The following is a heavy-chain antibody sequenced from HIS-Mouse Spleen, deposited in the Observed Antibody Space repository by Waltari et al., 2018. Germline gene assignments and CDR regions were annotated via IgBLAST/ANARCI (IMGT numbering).Heavy chain of an antibody. J-gene: IGHJ1*01. Sequence: QVQLQQWGAGLLKPSETLSLTCAVYGGSFSGYYWSWIRQPHGKGLEGLGEINHSGSTNYNPSLKSRVTISVDTSKNQFSRTLSSVTAADTAVYYCARGALRGSYYWGEYFQHWGQGTLVTVSS. V-gene: IGHV4-34*01. CDR1: GGSFSGYY. CDR2: INHSGST. D-gene: IGHD1-26*01. CDR3: ARGALRGSYYWGEYFQH.